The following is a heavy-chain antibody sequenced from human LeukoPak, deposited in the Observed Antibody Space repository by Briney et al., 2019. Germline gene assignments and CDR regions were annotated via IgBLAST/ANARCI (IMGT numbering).Heavy chain of an antibody. D-gene: IGHD2-2*01. J-gene: IGHJ3*02. CDR3: ARDGYYCSSTSCYYDAFDI. V-gene: IGHV3-7*01. Sequence: GGSLRLSCAASGFTFSSYWMSWVRQAPGKGLEWVANIKQDGSEKYYVDSVKGRFTISRDNAKNSLYLQMNSLRAEDTAVYYCARDGYYCSSTSCYYDAFDIWGQGTMVTVFS. CDR2: IKQDGSEK. CDR1: GFTFSSYW.